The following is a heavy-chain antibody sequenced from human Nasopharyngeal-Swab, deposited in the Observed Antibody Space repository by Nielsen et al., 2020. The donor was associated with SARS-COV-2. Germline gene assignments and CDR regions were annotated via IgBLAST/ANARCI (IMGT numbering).Heavy chain of an antibody. D-gene: IGHD6-19*01. Sequence: WIRQPPGKGLERVGRIKSKTDGGTTDYAAPVKGRFTISRDDSKNTLYLQMNSLKTEDTAVYYCTTGRPGIAVAGTDYWGQGTLVPSPQ. CDR2: IKSKTDGGTT. V-gene: IGHV3-15*01. CDR3: TTGRPGIAVAGTDY. J-gene: IGHJ4*02.